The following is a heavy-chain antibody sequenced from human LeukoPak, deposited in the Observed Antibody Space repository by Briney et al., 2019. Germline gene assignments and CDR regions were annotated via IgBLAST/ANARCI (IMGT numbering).Heavy chain of an antibody. J-gene: IGHJ4*02. V-gene: IGHV1-2*02. CDR2: INPNSGGT. Sequence: ASVKVSCKASGYTFTGYYMHWVRQPPGQGLEWMGLINPNSGGTNYAQKFQGRVTMTRDTSISTAYMELSRLRSDDTAVYYCARVPHYYDSSGYLDYWGQGTLVTVSS. CDR3: ARVPHYYDSSGYLDY. CDR1: GYTFTGYY. D-gene: IGHD3-22*01.